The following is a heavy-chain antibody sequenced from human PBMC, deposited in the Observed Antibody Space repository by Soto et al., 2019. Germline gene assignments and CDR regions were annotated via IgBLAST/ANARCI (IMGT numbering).Heavy chain of an antibody. J-gene: IGHJ4*02. CDR3: ARESSGYDPFDY. V-gene: IGHV4-30-2*01. CDR1: GGSISSGGYS. CDR2: IYHSGST. D-gene: IGHD5-12*01. Sequence: PSETLSLTCAVSGGSISSGGYSWSWIRQPPGKGLEWIGYIYHSGSTYYNPSLKSRVTISVDRSKNQFSLKLSSVTAADTAVYYCARESSGYDPFDYWGQGTLVTVSS.